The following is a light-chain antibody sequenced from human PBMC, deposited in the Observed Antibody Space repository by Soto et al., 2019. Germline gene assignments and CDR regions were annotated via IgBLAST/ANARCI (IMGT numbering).Light chain of an antibody. J-gene: IGLJ2*01. CDR3: CSYAGGSTLV. Sequence: QSVLTQPASVSGSPGQSITISCTGTSSDVGSYNLVSWYQQHPGKAPKLMIYEFSERPSGVSNRFSGSKSGNTASLTISGLQAEDEADYYCCSYAGGSTLVFGGGTKLTVL. V-gene: IGLV2-23*02. CDR1: SSDVGSYNL. CDR2: EFS.